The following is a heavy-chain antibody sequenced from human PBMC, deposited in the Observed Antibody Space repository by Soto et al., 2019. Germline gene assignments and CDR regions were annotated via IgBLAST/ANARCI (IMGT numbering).Heavy chain of an antibody. CDR2: ILPIFGTA. V-gene: IGHV1-69*12. CDR3: ARGHDYGGNSDAFDN. CDR1: GGTFSTDA. Sequence: QVQLVQSGAEVKKPGSSVKVSCKASGGTFSTDAINWVRQAPGQGPEWMGGILPIFGTADYAQKFQGRVTITADVSTTTAYMELSSLRSEDTAVYYCARGHDYGGNSDAFDNWGQGTMVTVSS. J-gene: IGHJ3*02. D-gene: IGHD2-21*02.